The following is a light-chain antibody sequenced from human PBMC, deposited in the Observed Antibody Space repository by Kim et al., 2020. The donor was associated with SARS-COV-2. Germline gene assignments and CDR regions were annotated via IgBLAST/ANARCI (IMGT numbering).Light chain of an antibody. V-gene: IGLV2-11*01. CDR2: DVS. Sequence: GQSVTISCTGTSSDVGGYTYVSGYQQHPGKAPKLMIYDVSKRPSGVPDRFSGSKSGNTASLTISGLQAEDEADYYCCSYAGSYTYVFGTGTKVTVL. J-gene: IGLJ1*01. CDR1: SSDVGGYTY. CDR3: CSYAGSYTYV.